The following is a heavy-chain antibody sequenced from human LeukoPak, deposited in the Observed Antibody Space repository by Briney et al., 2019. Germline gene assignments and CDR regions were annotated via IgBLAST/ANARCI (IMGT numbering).Heavy chain of an antibody. CDR2: IYPGDSDT. Sequence: GESLKISCKASGYSFTTYWIAWVRQMPGKGLEWMGIIYPGDSDTRYSQSFKGQVTISADKPINTAYLLWSSLTASDTGMYYCARRVAGTPLLDYWGQGTLVTVSS. V-gene: IGHV5-51*01. D-gene: IGHD6-19*01. J-gene: IGHJ4*02. CDR3: ARRVAGTPLLDY. CDR1: GYSFTTYW.